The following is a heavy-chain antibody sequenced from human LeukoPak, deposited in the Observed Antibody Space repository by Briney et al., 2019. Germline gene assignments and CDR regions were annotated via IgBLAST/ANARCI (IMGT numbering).Heavy chain of an antibody. CDR3: ARHGVYYYDSDRPDY. CDR1: GGSISSSSYY. CDR2: IYYSGST. J-gene: IGHJ4*02. V-gene: IGHV4-39*01. D-gene: IGHD3-22*01. Sequence: PSETLSLTCTVSGGSISSSSYYWGWIRQPPGKGLEWIGSIYYSGSTYYNPSLKSPVTISVDTSKNQFSLKLSSVTAADTAVYYCARHGVYYYDSDRPDYWGQGTLVTVSS.